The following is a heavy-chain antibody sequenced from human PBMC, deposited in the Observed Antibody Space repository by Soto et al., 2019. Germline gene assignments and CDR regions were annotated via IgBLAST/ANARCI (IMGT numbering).Heavy chain of an antibody. CDR2: IWYDGSNK. V-gene: IGHV3-33*01. J-gene: IGHJ6*02. CDR3: ARDWEEYSSGWYTPRDYGMDV. Sequence: QVQLVESGGGVVQPGRSLRLSCAASGFTFSSYGMHWVRQAPGKGLEWVAVIWYDGSNKYYADSVKGRFTISRDNSKNTLYLQMNSLRAEDTAVYYCARDWEEYSSGWYTPRDYGMDVWGQGTTVTVSS. CDR1: GFTFSSYG. D-gene: IGHD6-19*01.